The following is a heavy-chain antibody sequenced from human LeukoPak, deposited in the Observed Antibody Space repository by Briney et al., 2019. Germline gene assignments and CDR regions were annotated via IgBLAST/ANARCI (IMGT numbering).Heavy chain of an antibody. D-gene: IGHD5-18*01. CDR3: ARAGEQLWLLGYYYYMDV. CDR2: INPNSGGT. Sequence: ASVKVSCKASGYTFTGYYMHWVRQAPGQGLEWMGWINPNSGGTNYAQKFQGRVTMTRDTSISTAYMELSRLRSDDTAVYYCARAGEQLWLLGYYYYMDVWGKGTTVTVSS. J-gene: IGHJ6*03. V-gene: IGHV1-2*02. CDR1: GYTFTGYY.